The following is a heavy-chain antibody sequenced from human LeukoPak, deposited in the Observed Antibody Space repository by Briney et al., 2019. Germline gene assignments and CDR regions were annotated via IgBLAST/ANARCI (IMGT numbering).Heavy chain of an antibody. CDR3: ARFRRITMVRGVIPGLDY. J-gene: IGHJ4*02. D-gene: IGHD3-10*01. CDR2: INHSGST. Sequence: SETLSLTCAVYGGSFSGYYWSWIRQPPGKGLEWIGEINHSGSTNYNPSLKSRVTISVDTSKNQFSLKLSSVTAADTAVYYCARFRRITMVRGVIPGLDYWGQGTLVTVSS. V-gene: IGHV4-34*01. CDR1: GGSFSGYY.